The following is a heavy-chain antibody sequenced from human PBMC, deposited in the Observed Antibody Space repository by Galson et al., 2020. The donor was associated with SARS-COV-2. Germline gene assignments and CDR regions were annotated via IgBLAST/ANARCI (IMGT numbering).Heavy chain of an antibody. D-gene: IGHD5-12*01. CDR1: GFTFSIYS. J-gene: IGHJ4*02. CDR3: ARGDGYNPYFDY. V-gene: IGHV3-30-3*01. Sequence: GESLKISCAASGFTFSIYSMHWVRQAPGKGLEWVAVISYDGSNKYYADSVKGRFTISRDNSKNTLYLQMNSLRAEDTAVYYCARGDGYNPYFDYWGQGTLVTVSS. CDR2: ISYDGSNK.